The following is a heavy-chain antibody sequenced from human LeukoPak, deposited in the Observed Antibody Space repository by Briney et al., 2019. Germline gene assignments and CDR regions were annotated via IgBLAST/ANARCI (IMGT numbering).Heavy chain of an antibody. Sequence: SETLSLTCAVYGGSFSGYYWSWIRQPPGKGLEWIGYIYYSGSTNYNPSLKSRVTISVDTSKNQFSLKLSSVTAADTAVYYCARVGDFWSGYQIDYWGQGTLVTVSS. V-gene: IGHV4-59*01. J-gene: IGHJ4*02. CDR3: ARVGDFWSGYQIDY. CDR2: IYYSGST. D-gene: IGHD3-3*01. CDR1: GGSFSGYY.